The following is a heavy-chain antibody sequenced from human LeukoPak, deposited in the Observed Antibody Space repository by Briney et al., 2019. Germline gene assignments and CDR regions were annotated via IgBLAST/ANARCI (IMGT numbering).Heavy chain of an antibody. CDR3: AKGTGDTGYYFDY. J-gene: IGHJ4*02. CDR2: IRVGGEL. Sequence: GGSLRLSCAASGFTFDDYAMNWVRQAPGKGLEWVSGIRVGGELYYADSVKGRFTISRDNSENTLFPQMSGLRAEDTAVYHCAKGTGDTGYYFDYWGQGTLVTVSS. V-gene: IGHV3-23*01. CDR1: GFTFDDYA. D-gene: IGHD7-27*01.